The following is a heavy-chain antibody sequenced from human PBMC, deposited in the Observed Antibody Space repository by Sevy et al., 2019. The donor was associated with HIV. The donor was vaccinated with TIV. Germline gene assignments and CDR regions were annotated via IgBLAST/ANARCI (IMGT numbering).Heavy chain of an antibody. Sequence: GGSLRLSCAASGVTFSRYAMNWVRQAPGKRLEWVSAISGGAGSTYYADSVKGRFTISRDNSKNTLYLQMNSLRAEDTAVYYCAKDNGSGWNGGFDYWGQGSLVTVSS. V-gene: IGHV3-23*01. CDR3: AKDNGSGWNGGFDY. CDR1: GVTFSRYA. CDR2: ISGGAGST. J-gene: IGHJ4*02. D-gene: IGHD6-19*01.